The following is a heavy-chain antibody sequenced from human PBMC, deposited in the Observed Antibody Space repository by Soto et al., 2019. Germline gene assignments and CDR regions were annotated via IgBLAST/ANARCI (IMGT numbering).Heavy chain of an antibody. CDR3: ARDWVVVVPAAISYYYYGMDV. Sequence: SETLSLTCTVSGGSMSSYYWSWIRQPAGKGLEWIGRIYTSGSTNYNPSLKSRVTMSVDTSKNQFSLKLSSVTAADTAVYYCARDWVVVVPAAISYYYYGMDVWGQGTTVTVSS. D-gene: IGHD2-2*01. V-gene: IGHV4-4*07. CDR2: IYTSGST. J-gene: IGHJ6*02. CDR1: GGSMSSYY.